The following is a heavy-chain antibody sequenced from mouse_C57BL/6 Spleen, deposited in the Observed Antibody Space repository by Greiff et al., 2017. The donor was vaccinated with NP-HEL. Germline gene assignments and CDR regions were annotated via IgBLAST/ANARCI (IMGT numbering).Heavy chain of an antibody. CDR3: ARWGGSSRYYAMDY. CDR1: GYTFTSYW. CDR2: IDPSDSYT. D-gene: IGHD1-1*01. J-gene: IGHJ4*01. V-gene: IGHV1-50*01. Sequence: VQLQQPGAELVKPGASVKLSCKASGYTFTSYWMQWVKQRPGQGLEWIGEIDPSDSYTNYNQKFKGKATLTVDTSSSTAYMQLSSLTSEDSAVYYCARWGGSSRYYAMDYWGQGTSVTVSS.